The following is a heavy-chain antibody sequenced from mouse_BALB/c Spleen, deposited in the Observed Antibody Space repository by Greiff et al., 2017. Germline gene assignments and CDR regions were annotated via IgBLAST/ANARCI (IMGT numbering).Heavy chain of an antibody. CDR3: ARWYGSSWFAY. V-gene: IGHV5-9*03. CDR1: GFTFSSYT. J-gene: IGHJ3*01. Sequence: EVQRVESGGGLVKPGGSLKLSCAASGFTFSSYTMSWVRQTPEKRLEWVATISSGGGNTYYPDSVKGRFTISRDNAKNNLYLQMSSLRSEDTALYYCARWYGSSWFAYWGQGTLVTVSA. D-gene: IGHD1-1*01. CDR2: ISSGGGNT.